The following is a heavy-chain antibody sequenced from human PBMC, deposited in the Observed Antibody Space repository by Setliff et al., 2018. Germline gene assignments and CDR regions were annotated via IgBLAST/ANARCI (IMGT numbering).Heavy chain of an antibody. J-gene: IGHJ6*01. CDR2: ISGYDGNT. D-gene: IGHD3-3*01. CDR3: ARERIYDGLNYNGMDV. Sequence: ASVKVSCKTSGYTFSNYGVSWVRQASGQGLEWMGWISGYDGNTKYAQNLHGRVTMTTDTSTTTAYMELRSLRSDDTAVYYCARERIYDGLNYNGMDVWGQGTTVTVSS. CDR1: GYTFSNYG. V-gene: IGHV1-18*01.